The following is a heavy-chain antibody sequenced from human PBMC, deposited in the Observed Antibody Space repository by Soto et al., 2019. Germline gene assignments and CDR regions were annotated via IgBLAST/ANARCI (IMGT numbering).Heavy chain of an antibody. J-gene: IGHJ4*02. CDR2: INYCEST. D-gene: IGHD3-10*02. V-gene: IGHV4-34*01. CDR1: GGSLSGYY. CDR3: ARGVPSFVRVELDY. Sequence: SETLSLTCAVYGGSLSGYYWSWIRQPPGKGLEWFGEINYCESTNYYPSLKSRFTISVDTSKNPFSLRLSSVIAADMAVYSCARGVPSFVRVELDYWGQGALVTVSS.